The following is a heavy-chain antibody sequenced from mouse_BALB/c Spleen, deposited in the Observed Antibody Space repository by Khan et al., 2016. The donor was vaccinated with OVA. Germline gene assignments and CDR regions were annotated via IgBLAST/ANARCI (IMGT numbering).Heavy chain of an antibody. Sequence: QVQLQQAGAELVKAGASVKMSCKASGYTFTSYWMHWVKQRLGQGLAWFEETNPTNGRTYYKEKFKSKATLTVDKSSSTAYMLLCGPTFHDSALYSCKRIKKLVPTYIDYSGQGTTLTFSS. V-gene: IGHV1S81*02. CDR1: GYTFTSYW. CDR3: KRIKKLVPTYIDY. J-gene: IGHJ2*01. CDR2: TNPTNGRT. D-gene: IGHD1-1*01.